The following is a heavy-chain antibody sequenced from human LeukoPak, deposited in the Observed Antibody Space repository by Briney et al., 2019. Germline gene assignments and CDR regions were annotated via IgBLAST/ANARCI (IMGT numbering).Heavy chain of an antibody. CDR1: GFTFTSSA. V-gene: IGHV1-58*01. CDR3: AASRPGRYCSSTSCYALFDY. D-gene: IGHD2-2*01. J-gene: IGHJ4*02. Sequence: SVKVSCKASGFTFTSSAVQWVRQARGQRLEWIGWIVVGSGNTNYAQKFQERVTITRDMSTSTAYMELSSLRSEDTAVYYCAASRPGRYCSSTSCYALFDYWGQGTLVTVSS. CDR2: IVVGSGNT.